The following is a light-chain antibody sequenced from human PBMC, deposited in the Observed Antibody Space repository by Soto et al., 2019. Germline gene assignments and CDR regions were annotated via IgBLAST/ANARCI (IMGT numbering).Light chain of an antibody. J-gene: IGLJ2*01. CDR3: CSYATTTR. CDR2: EVS. CDR1: SSDIGRYKF. V-gene: IGLV2-23*02. Sequence: QSVLTQPASVSGSPGQSVTISCTGTSSDIGRYKFVSWFQQHPGKAPKLMIYEVSKRPSGVSDRFSGSKSGNTASLTISGLQADDEAYYYCCSYATTTRFGGGTKVTVL.